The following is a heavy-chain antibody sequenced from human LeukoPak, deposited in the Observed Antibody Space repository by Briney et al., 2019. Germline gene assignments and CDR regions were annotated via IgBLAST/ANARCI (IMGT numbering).Heavy chain of an antibody. V-gene: IGHV3-21*01. CDR2: ISSSSSYI. J-gene: IGHJ6*03. D-gene: IGHD2-2*01. CDR3: ARDGIVVVPAALYYMDV. CDR1: GFTFSSYS. Sequence: GGSLRLSCAASGFTFSSYSMNWVRQAPGKGLEWVSSISSSSSYIYYADSVKGRFTISRDNAKNSLYLQMNSLRAEDTAVYYCARDGIVVVPAALYYMDVWGKGTTVTVSS.